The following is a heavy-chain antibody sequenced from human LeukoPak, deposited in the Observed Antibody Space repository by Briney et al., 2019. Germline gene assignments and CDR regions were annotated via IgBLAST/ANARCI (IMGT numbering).Heavy chain of an antibody. J-gene: IGHJ6*03. CDR2: ISYDAKSN. Sequence: GGSLRLSCVTSGFTFSSYGMHWVRQVPGKGLEWVAVISYDAKSNYQVDSMKGRFTVSRDNAKNTLYLQMSSLRAEDTAVYYCAKCAGSGGSCSPGYYYYYMDVWGKGTTVTVSS. V-gene: IGHV3-30*18. CDR3: AKCAGSGGSCSPGYYYYYMDV. CDR1: GFTFSSYG. D-gene: IGHD2-15*01.